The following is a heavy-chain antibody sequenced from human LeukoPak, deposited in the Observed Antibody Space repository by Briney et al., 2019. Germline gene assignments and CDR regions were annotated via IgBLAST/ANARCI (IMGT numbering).Heavy chain of an antibody. Sequence: PGGSLRLSCAVSGFSFSSYAMSWVRQAPGKGLEWVSAVSRSGVSTYYADSVKGRFTISRDNSKNTLYLQMNSLRAEDTAVYYCVKDPFGDFWSGYYTGYFDYWGQGTLVTVSS. D-gene: IGHD3-3*01. V-gene: IGHV3-23*01. CDR3: VKDPFGDFWSGYYTGYFDY. CDR1: GFSFSSYA. J-gene: IGHJ4*02. CDR2: VSRSGVST.